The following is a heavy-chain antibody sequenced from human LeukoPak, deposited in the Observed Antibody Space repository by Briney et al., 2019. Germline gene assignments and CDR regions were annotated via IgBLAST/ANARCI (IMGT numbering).Heavy chain of an antibody. D-gene: IGHD3-10*01. Sequence: PGGSLRLSCAASGFTFSSYGMHWVHQAPGKGLEWVAVISYDGSNKYYADSVKGRFTISRDNSKNTLYLQMNSLRAEDTAVYYCAKEDVVRGVFSYAPNFDYWGQGTLVTVSS. CDR2: ISYDGSNK. J-gene: IGHJ4*02. CDR3: AKEDVVRGVFSYAPNFDY. V-gene: IGHV3-30*18. CDR1: GFTFSSYG.